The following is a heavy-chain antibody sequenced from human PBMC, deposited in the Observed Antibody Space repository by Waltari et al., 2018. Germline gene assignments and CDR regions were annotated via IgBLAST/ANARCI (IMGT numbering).Heavy chain of an antibody. V-gene: IGHV4-38-2*01. D-gene: IGHD2-15*01. CDR1: GYSISSGYY. CDR3: ARGLLPLDY. CDR2: IYTSGGT. J-gene: IGHJ4*02. Sequence: QVQLQESGPGLVKPSETLSLTCAVSGYSISSGYYWGWIRQPPGKGMEWIGSIYTSGGTNFNPSLKSRVTISVDTSKNQFSLKLSSVTAADTAVYYCARGLLPLDYWGQGTLVTVSS.